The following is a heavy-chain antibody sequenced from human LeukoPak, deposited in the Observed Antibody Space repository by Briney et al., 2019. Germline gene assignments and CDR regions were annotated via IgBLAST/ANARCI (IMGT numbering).Heavy chain of an antibody. CDR1: GGTFSSYA. D-gene: IGHD4-23*01. J-gene: IGHJ4*02. CDR3: ARLSGGGGNLLDS. V-gene: IGHV1-69*13. CDR2: IIPIFGTA. Sequence: ASVKVSCKASGGTFSSYATSWVRQAPGQGLEWMGGIIPIFGTANYAQKFQGRVTITADESTSTAYMELSSLRSEDTAVYYCARLSGGGGNLLDSWGQGTLVTVSS.